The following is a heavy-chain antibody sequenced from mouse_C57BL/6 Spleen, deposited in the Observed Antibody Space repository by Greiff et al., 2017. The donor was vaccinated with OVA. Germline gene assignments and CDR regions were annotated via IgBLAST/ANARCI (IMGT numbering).Heavy chain of an antibody. CDR1: GYAFSSSW. V-gene: IGHV1-82*01. CDR3: ARWGTTVGYFDV. D-gene: IGHD1-1*01. Sequence: QVQLKESGPELVKPGASVKISCKASGYAFSSSWMNWVKQRPGKGLEWIGRIYPGDGDTNYNGKFKGKATLTADKSSSTAYMQLSSLTSEDSAVYFCARWGTTVGYFDVWGTGTTVTVSS. J-gene: IGHJ1*03. CDR2: IYPGDGDT.